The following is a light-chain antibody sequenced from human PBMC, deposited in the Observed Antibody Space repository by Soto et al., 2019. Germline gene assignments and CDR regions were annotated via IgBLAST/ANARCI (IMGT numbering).Light chain of an antibody. CDR1: SSDVGSYNL. CDR2: EGS. CDR3: CSYAGSSTVV. J-gene: IGLJ2*01. V-gene: IGLV2-23*01. Sequence: QSALTQPASVSGSPGQSITISCTGTSSDVGSYNLVSWYQQHPGKAPKLMIYEGSKRPSGVSNRFSGSKSGNTASLTISGLQAEVEADYYCCSYAGSSTVVFGGGTKVTVL.